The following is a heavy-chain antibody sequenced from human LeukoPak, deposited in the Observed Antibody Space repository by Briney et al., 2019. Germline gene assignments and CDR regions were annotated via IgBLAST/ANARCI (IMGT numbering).Heavy chain of an antibody. CDR1: GGSISSYY. Sequence: SETLSLTCTVSGGSISSYYWSWIRQPAGKGLEWIGRIYTSGSTNYNPSLKSRVTMSVDTSKNQFSLKLSSVPAADTAVYYCARDPVSSSWFGEFFDIWGQGTMVTVSS. CDR3: ARDPVSSSWFGEFFDI. J-gene: IGHJ3*02. V-gene: IGHV4-4*07. D-gene: IGHD3-10*01. CDR2: IYTSGST.